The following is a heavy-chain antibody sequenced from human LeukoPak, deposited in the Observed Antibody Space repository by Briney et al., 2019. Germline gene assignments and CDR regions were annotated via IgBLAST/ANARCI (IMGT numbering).Heavy chain of an antibody. CDR3: ARSRTPFYYYGMHV. CDR2: INPNSGGA. J-gene: IGHJ6*02. D-gene: IGHD1-1*01. V-gene: IGHV1-2*02. CDR1: GYIFTDYY. Sequence: ASVKVTCKASGYIFTDYYVHWIRQAPGQGLEWMGWINPNSGGAHHAVKFQGRATLTSDTSISTVYMDLSSLNSDDTAIYYCARSRTPFYYYGMHVWGLGTSLTVSS.